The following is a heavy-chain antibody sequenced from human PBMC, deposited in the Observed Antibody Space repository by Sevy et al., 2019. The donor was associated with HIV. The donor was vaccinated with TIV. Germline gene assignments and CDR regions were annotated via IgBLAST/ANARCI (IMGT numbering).Heavy chain of an antibody. Sequence: GGSLRLSCAASGFTFSSYAMHWVRQAPGKGLEWVAVISYDGSNKYYADSVKGRFTISRDNSKNTQYLQMNSLRAEDTAVYYCARDGEAYYDSSGYYSAIFDYWGQGTLVTVSS. D-gene: IGHD3-22*01. CDR1: GFTFSSYA. CDR3: ARDGEAYYDSSGYYSAIFDY. V-gene: IGHV3-30-3*01. CDR2: ISYDGSNK. J-gene: IGHJ4*02.